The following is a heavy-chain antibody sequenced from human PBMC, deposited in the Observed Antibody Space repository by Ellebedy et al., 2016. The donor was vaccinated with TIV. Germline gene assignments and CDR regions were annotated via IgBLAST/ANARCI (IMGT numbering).Heavy chain of an antibody. V-gene: IGHV1-8*01. CDR2: MNPNSGNT. Sequence: AASVKVSCKASGYTFTSYDISWVRQATGQGLEWMGWMNPNSGNTGYAQKFQGRVTMTRNTSISTAHMELSSLRAEDTAVYYCARGYPGGYYGVEIAFDIWGQGTMVTVSS. CDR1: GYTFTSYD. D-gene: IGHD3-3*01. J-gene: IGHJ3*02. CDR3: ARGYPGGYYGVEIAFDI.